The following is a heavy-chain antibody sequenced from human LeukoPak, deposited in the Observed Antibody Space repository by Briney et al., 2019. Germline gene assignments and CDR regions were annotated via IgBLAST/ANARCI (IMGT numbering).Heavy chain of an antibody. V-gene: IGHV3-74*01. J-gene: IGHJ2*01. CDR3: ARNSPGYCSGGSCSSYWYFDL. Sequence: SGGSLRLSCAASGFTLTNYWMHWVRQAPGKGLVRVSRIRSDGSSTSFADSVKGRFTISRDNAKNTLYLQMNSLRAEDTAVYYCARNSPGYCSGGSCSSYWYFDLWGRGTLVTVSS. CDR1: GFTLTNYW. D-gene: IGHD2-15*01. CDR2: IRSDGSST.